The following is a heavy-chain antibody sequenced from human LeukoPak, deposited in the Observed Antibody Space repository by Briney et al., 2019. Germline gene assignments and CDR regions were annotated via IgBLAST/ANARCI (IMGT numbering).Heavy chain of an antibody. CDR1: GFTIGTAW. Sequence: AGGSLRLSCVSSGFTIGTAWTSWVRQAPGKGLEWLGHIKSEGEGATTDYAAPAKGRFAISRDDSKNMIYLQMSSLKIDDTAIYYCIAHFPYFYGFDVWGKGTTVTVSS. V-gene: IGHV3-15*01. J-gene: IGHJ6*04. CDR2: IKSEGEGATT. D-gene: IGHD3-3*02. CDR3: IAHFPYFYGFDV.